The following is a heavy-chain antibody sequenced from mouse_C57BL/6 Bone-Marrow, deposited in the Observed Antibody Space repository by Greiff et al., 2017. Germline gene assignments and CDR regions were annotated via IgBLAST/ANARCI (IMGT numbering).Heavy chain of an antibody. CDR3: AKHDDSGYPNYCAMDY. D-gene: IGHD3-2*02. CDR2: ISNGGGST. J-gene: IGHJ4*01. CDR1: GFNFSDYY. V-gene: IGHV5-12*01. Sequence: DVMLVESGGGLVQPGGSLKLSCAASGFNFSDYYMYWVRQTPEKRLEWVAYISNGGGSTYYPDTVKGLFPISRDTTKNTLYLQMSRLKSEDTAMYYCAKHDDSGYPNYCAMDYWGQGTSVTVSS.